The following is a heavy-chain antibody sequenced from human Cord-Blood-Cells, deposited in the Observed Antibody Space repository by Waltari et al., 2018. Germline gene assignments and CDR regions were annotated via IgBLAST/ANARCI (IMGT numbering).Heavy chain of an antibody. Sequence: QLQLQESGPGLVKPSETLSLTCTVSGGPISISIYYWGWIRQPPGKGLEWIGSIYYRGCTYYNPSLKSRVTISVDTSKNQFSLKLSSVTAADTAVYYCARRRVGRALDYWGQGTLVTVSS. CDR2: IYYRGCT. CDR1: GGPISISIYY. CDR3: ARRRVGRALDY. D-gene: IGHD3-10*01. V-gene: IGHV4-39*07. J-gene: IGHJ4*02.